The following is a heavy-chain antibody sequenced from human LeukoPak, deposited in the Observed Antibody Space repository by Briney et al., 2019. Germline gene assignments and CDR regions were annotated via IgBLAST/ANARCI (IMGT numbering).Heavy chain of an antibody. CDR1: GFTFSSYG. D-gene: IGHD1-1*01. CDR2: IWFDGSNK. J-gene: IGHJ6*03. CDR3: ARGTVGWNYYMDV. V-gene: IGHV3-33*01. Sequence: GGSLRLSCAASGFTFSSYGMHWVRQAPGKGLEWVAAIWFDGSNKYYEDSVKGRFTISRDNSKKTVYLQMNSLRAEDAAVYYCARGTVGWNYYMDVWGKGTTVTVSS.